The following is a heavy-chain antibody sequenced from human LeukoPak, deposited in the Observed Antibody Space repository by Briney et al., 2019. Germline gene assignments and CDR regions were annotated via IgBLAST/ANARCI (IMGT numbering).Heavy chain of an antibody. D-gene: IGHD2-15*01. J-gene: IGHJ5*02. CDR3: ARDKGRPRGWFDP. CDR2: IYYSGST. CDR1: GGSISSSSYY. V-gene: IGHV4-39*07. Sequence: SETLSLTCTVSGGSISSSSYYWGWIRQPPGKGLEWIGSIYYSGSTYYNPSLKSRVTISVDTSKNQFSLKLSSVTAADTAVYYCARDKGRPRGWFDPWGQGTLVTVSS.